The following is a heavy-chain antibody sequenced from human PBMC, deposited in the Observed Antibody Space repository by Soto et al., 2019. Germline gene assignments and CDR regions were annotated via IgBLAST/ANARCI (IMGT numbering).Heavy chain of an antibody. CDR2: INPSGGST. V-gene: IGHV1-46*01. J-gene: IGHJ4*02. D-gene: IGHD2-8*01. CDR3: ARDRCTNGVCYWYYFDY. Sequence: ASVKVSCKASGYTFTSYYMHWVRQAPGQGLEWMGIINPSGGSTSYAQKFQGRVTMTRDTSTSTVYMELSSLRSEDTAVYYCARDRCTNGVCYWYYFDYWAREPWSPSPQ. CDR1: GYTFTSYY.